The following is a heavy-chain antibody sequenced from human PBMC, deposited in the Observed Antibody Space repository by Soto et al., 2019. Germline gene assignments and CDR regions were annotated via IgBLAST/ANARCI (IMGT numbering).Heavy chain of an antibody. CDR1: GGSFSSYT. CDR3: ARDSYHTGGATNY. J-gene: IGHJ4*02. CDR2: IIPILGIA. V-gene: IGHV1-69*08. D-gene: IGHD1-26*01. Sequence: QVQLVQSGAEVKKPGSSVKVSCKASGGSFSSYTISWVRQAPGQGLEWMGRIIPILGIANYAQKFQGRVTITADKSTSTAYMELSSLRSEDTAVYYCARDSYHTGGATNYWGQGTLVTVSS.